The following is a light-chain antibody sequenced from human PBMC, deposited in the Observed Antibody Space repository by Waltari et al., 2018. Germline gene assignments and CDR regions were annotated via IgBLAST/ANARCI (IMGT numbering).Light chain of an antibody. Sequence: QSVLTQPPSLSGAPGQRVTTSCTGSSSHIGAGYDVHSYQQLPGTAPKLLMYGNNNRPSGVPDRFSGSKSGTSASLAITGLQGDDEADYYCQSYDGSLSDMIFGGGTKLTVL. CDR1: SSHIGAGYD. V-gene: IGLV1-40*01. J-gene: IGLJ2*01. CDR3: QSYDGSLSDMI. CDR2: GNN.